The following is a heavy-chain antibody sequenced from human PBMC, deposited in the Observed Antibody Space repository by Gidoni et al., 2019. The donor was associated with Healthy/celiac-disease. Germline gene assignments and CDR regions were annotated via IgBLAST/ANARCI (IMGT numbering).Heavy chain of an antibody. D-gene: IGHD3-3*01. CDR1: GDTRTELS. CDR3: ATAPVGHFFDAFDI. Sequence: QVQLVQSGAEVKKPGASVKVACKVSGDTRTELSMHWVRQAPGKGLEWMGGFDPEDGETIYAQKFQGRVTMTEDTSTDTAYMELSSLRSEDTAVYYCATAPVGHFFDAFDIWGQGTMVTVSS. CDR2: FDPEDGET. V-gene: IGHV1-24*01. J-gene: IGHJ3*02.